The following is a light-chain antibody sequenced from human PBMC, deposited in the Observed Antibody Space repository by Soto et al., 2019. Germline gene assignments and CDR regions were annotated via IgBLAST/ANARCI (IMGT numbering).Light chain of an antibody. CDR2: EVS. CDR1: SSDVGGYNY. J-gene: IGLJ2*01. Sequence: QSALTQPASVSGSPGQSITISRTGTSSDVGGYNYVSWYQQHPGKAPKLIIYEVSNRPSGVSNRFSGSKSANTASLTISGLQAEDEADYYCSSYTSSSTLLFGGGTKLTVL. V-gene: IGLV2-14*01. CDR3: SSYTSSSTLL.